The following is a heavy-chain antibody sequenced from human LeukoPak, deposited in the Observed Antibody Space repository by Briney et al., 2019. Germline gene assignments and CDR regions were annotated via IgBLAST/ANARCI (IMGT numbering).Heavy chain of an antibody. J-gene: IGHJ5*02. Sequence: GGSLRLSCAASGFTFSSYSMNWVRQAPGKGLEWVSSISSSSSYIYYADSVKGRFTISRDNAKNSLYLQMNSLRAEDTAVYYCASFGMGGYFDPWGQGTLVTVSS. V-gene: IGHV3-21*01. CDR2: ISSSSSYI. D-gene: IGHD3-22*01. CDR3: ASFGMGGYFDP. CDR1: GFTFSSYS.